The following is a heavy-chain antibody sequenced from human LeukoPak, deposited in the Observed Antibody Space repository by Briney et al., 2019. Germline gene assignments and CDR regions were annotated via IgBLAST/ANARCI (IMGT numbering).Heavy chain of an antibody. V-gene: IGHV1-69*13. D-gene: IGHD3-9*01. CDR1: GGTFSSYA. CDR2: IIPIFGTA. J-gene: IGHJ4*02. CDR3: ARAPRYYDILTGYSLDY. Sequence: ASVKVSCKASGGTFSSYAISWVRQAPGQGLEWMGGIIPIFGTANYAQKFQGRVTITADESTSTAYMELSSLRSEDTAVYYCARAPRYYDILTGYSLDYWGQGTLVTVSS.